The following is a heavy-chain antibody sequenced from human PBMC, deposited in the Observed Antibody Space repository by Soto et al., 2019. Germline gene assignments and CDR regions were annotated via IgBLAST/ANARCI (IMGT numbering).Heavy chain of an antibody. CDR2: ILSDGSNL. V-gene: IGHV3-30*02. J-gene: IGHJ4*02. CDR3: ARDGVGATTYFGYLDY. CDR1: GTIFSGYG. D-gene: IGHD1-26*01. Sequence: PGGSLRLSCTTSGTIFSGYGMHWVRQAPGKGLEWVALILSDGSNLQYADSVKGRFTISRDNSRKILYLQMDSLRADDTAFYYCARDGVGATTYFGYLDYWGQGAPVTVSS.